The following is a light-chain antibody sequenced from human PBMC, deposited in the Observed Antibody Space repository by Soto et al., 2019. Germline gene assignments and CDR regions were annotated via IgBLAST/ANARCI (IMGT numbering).Light chain of an antibody. CDR1: RSISGW. CDR3: QQYNNYGSWT. CDR2: KAS. Sequence: DIQMTQSPSTLSASVGDRVTITCRASRSISGWLAWYQQKPGKAPKLLIYKASSLESGVPSRFSGSGSGTEFTLTISSLQPDDFATFYCQQYNNYGSWTFGQGTKVEIK. J-gene: IGKJ1*01. V-gene: IGKV1-5*03.